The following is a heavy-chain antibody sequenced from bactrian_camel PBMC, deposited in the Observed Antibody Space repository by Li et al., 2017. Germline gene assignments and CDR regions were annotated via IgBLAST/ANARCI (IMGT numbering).Heavy chain of an antibody. Sequence: HVQLVESGGGSVQAGRSLRLSCVGSGYGWQYNSYCLGWFRQAPGKGLEWVSTIDSAGTKTYYVDSVKGRFTISRDNAKNTVYLKMNSLKSEDTALYYCVTGSAGGYWGQGTQVTVS. CDR2: IDSAGTKT. V-gene: IGHV3-2*01. CDR1: GYGWQYNSYC. CDR3: VTGSAGGY. J-gene: IGHJ6*01.